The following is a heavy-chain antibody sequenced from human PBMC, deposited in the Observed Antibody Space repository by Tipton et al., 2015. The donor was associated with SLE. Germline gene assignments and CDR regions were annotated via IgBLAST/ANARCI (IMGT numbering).Heavy chain of an antibody. CDR1: GGYITSDIYY. J-gene: IGHJ6*02. V-gene: IGHV4-30-4*08. D-gene: IGHD2-15*01. CDR3: VGVVVPSEDNYGMEV. CDR2: IYHTGST. Sequence: TLSLTCFVSGGYITSDIYYWGWIRQPPGKGLEWIGYIYHTGSTHYNPSLKSRLTISVDTSKHHFSLKVNSVTAADTATYYCVGVVVPSEDNYGMEVWGQGTTVIVSS.